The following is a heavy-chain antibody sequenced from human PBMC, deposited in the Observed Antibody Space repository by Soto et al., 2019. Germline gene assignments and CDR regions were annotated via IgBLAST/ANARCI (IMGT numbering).Heavy chain of an antibody. Sequence: QVQLVESGGGVVQPGRSLRLSCAASGFTFSSYGMHWVRQAPGKGLEWVAVISYDGSNKYYADSVKGRFTISRDNSKNTLYLQMNSLRAEDTAVYYCAKDHGDNWNYRGHFDYWGQGTLVTVSS. CDR1: GFTFSSYG. J-gene: IGHJ4*02. CDR3: AKDHGDNWNYRGHFDY. V-gene: IGHV3-30*18. D-gene: IGHD1-7*01. CDR2: ISYDGSNK.